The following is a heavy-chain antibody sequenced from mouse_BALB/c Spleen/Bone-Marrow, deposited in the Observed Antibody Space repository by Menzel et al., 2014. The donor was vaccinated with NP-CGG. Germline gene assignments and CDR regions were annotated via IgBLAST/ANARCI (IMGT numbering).Heavy chain of an antibody. V-gene: IGHV1-69*02. CDR3: ARGGANVDY. CDR1: GHXFTDHW. Sequence: QLQQSXAELVKXGASXKMSXXASGHXFTDHWMHWVKQRPGQGLEWIGAIDISDSYTTYNQKFKGKATLTVDESSSTAYMQLSRLTSEDAAVXYCARGGANVDYWGQGTTLXVSS. CDR2: IDISDSYT. J-gene: IGHJ2*01.